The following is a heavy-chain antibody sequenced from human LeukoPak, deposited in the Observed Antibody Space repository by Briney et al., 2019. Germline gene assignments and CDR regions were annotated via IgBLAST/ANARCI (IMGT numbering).Heavy chain of an antibody. D-gene: IGHD6-13*01. Sequence: SETLSHTCTVSGGSISSYYWSWIRQPAGKGLEWIGRIYTSGSTNYNPSLKSRVTMSVDTSKNQFSLKLSSVTAADTAVYYCARDHPGSWSNWFDPWGQGTLVTVSS. CDR3: ARDHPGSWSNWFDP. CDR2: IYTSGST. J-gene: IGHJ5*02. V-gene: IGHV4-4*07. CDR1: GGSISSYY.